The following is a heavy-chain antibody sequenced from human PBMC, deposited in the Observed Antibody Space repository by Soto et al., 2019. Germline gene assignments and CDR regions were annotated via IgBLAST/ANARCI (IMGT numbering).Heavy chain of an antibody. D-gene: IGHD3-22*01. V-gene: IGHV3-9*01. CDR3: AKDVGPYYYDTSAYLYDY. CDR1: GFIFEDFA. J-gene: IGHJ4*02. Sequence: GGSLRLSCVGSGFIFEDFAMNWVRQVPGKGLEWVSGISWNSATLAYADSVKGRFIVSRDNAKNILYLQMNSLRAEDAALHYCAKDVGPYYYDTSAYLYDYWGQGTLVTVSS. CDR2: ISWNSATL.